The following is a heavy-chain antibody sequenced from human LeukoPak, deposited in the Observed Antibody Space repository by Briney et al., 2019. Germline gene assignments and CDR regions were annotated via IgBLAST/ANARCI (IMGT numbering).Heavy chain of an antibody. Sequence: ASVKVSRKASGYTFTGYYIHWVRQAPGQGLEWMGWINTNSGGTRYSQKFQGRVTVTRDTSISTAYMEVTSLRSDDTAVYYCVRGGVPYGMDVWGQGTTVTVPS. CDR2: INTNSGGT. D-gene: IGHD1-26*01. J-gene: IGHJ6*02. CDR1: GYTFTGYY. CDR3: VRGGVPYGMDV. V-gene: IGHV1-2*02.